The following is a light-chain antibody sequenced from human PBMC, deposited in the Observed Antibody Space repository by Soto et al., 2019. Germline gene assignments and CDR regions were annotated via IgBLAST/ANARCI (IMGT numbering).Light chain of an antibody. V-gene: IGKV3-15*01. CDR2: GAS. CDR1: QSVSSN. J-gene: IGKJ5*01. CDR3: QQYNNWLIA. Sequence: EIVMTQSPATLSVSPGERATLSCRASQSVSSNLAWYQQKPGQAPRLLIYGASTRATGIQARFSGSGSGTDFTLTISSLQSEDFAVYYCQQYNNWLIAFGQGTRLEIK.